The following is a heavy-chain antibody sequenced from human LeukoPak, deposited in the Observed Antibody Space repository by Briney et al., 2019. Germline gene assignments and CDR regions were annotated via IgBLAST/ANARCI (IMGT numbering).Heavy chain of an antibody. CDR1: GFTFSSYW. CDR3: AREGGGTTAGYSSSWYTSDAFDI. D-gene: IGHD6-13*01. V-gene: IGHV3-7*01. J-gene: IGHJ3*02. CDR2: IEQDGSEK. Sequence: QAGGSLRLSCAASGFTFSSYWMSWVRQAPGKGLEWVASIEQDGSEKYYVDSVKGRFTISRDNAKNSLYLQMSSLRAEDTAVYYCAREGGGTTAGYSSSWYTSDAFDIWGQGTMVTVSS.